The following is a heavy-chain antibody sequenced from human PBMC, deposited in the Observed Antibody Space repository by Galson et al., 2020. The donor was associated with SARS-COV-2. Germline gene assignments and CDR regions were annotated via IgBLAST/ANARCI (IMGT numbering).Heavy chain of an antibody. J-gene: IGHJ4*02. CDR2: IYYTGIT. CDR3: AGVTNYYDSRRFPKRWVDR. CDR1: GGSISRYF. D-gene: IGHD3-22*01. V-gene: IGHV4-59*08. Sequence: SETLSFTCTVSGGSISRYFWSWIRQSPGKGLEWMGHIYYTGITNYNPSLRGRVTVSIDTSKYQFSLKLSSVTAADTAVYYCAGVTNYYDSRRFPKRWVDRWGQGTLVTVSS.